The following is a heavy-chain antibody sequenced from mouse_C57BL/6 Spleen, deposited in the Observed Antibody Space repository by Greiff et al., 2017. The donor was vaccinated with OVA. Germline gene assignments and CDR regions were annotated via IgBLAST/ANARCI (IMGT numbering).Heavy chain of an antibody. J-gene: IGHJ4*01. V-gene: IGHV1-81*01. CDR3: ARQGYGSSYPDYAMDY. CDR1: GYTFTSYG. D-gene: IGHD1-1*01. CDR2: IYPRSGNT. Sequence: QVQLQQSGAELARPGASVKLSCKASGYTFTSYGISWVKQRTGQGLEWIGEIYPRSGNTYYNEKFKGKATLTADKSSSTAYMELRSLTSEDSAVYFCARQGYGSSYPDYAMDYWGQGTSVTVSS.